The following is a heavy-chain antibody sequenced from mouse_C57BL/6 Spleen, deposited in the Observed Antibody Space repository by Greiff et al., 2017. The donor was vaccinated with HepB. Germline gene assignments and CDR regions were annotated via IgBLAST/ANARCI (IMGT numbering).Heavy chain of an antibody. J-gene: IGHJ2*01. V-gene: IGHV3-4*01. Sequence: EVKVEESGPALVKPSQTVSLTCTVTGYSITNGNHWWNWIRQVSGSKLEWIGYISSSGSTDSNPSLKSRISITRDTSKNQLFLQLNSVTTEDIATYYCARGRYYGSSYGGYFDYWGQGTTLTVSS. CDR3: ARGRYYGSSYGGYFDY. D-gene: IGHD1-1*01. CDR2: ISSSGST. CDR1: GYSITNGNHW.